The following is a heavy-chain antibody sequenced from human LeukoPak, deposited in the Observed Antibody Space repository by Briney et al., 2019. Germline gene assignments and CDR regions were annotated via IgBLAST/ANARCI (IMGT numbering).Heavy chain of an antibody. CDR3: AADTLRFLEWYNYGMDV. CDR2: IVVGSGNT. V-gene: IGHV1-58*01. CDR1: GFTFTSSA. D-gene: IGHD3-3*01. Sequence: SVEVSCKASGFTFTSSAVQWVRQARGQRLEWIGWIVVGSGNTNYAQKFQERVTITRDMSTSTAYMELSSLRSEDTAVYYCAADTLRFLEWYNYGMDVWGQGTTVTVSS. J-gene: IGHJ6*02.